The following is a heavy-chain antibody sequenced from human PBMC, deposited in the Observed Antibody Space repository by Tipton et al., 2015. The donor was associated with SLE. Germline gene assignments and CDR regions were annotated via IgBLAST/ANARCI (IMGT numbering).Heavy chain of an antibody. CDR2: IYYSGTT. V-gene: IGHV4-59*01. CDR1: GGSIGTDY. CDR3: ARQGGSYDNYYYDMDV. J-gene: IGHJ6*02. Sequence: TLSLTCTVSGGSIGTDYWSWIRQPPGKGLEWIGYIYYSGTTNYNPSLKSRVTISVDTSKNQFSLKLNSVTAADTAVYYCARQGGSYDNYYYDMDVWGQGTTVSVSS. D-gene: IGHD1-26*01.